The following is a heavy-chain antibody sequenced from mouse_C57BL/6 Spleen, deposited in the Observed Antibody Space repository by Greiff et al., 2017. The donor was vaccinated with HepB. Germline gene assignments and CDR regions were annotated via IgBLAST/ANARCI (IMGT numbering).Heavy chain of an antibody. CDR3: ARDSSGPAWFAY. CDR1: GYTFTSYG. D-gene: IGHD3-2*02. V-gene: IGHV1-81*01. CDR2: IYPRSGNT. J-gene: IGHJ3*01. Sequence: VKLQESGAELARPGASVKLSCKASGYTFTSYGISWVKQRTGQGLEWIGEIYPRSGNTYYNEKFKGKATLTADKSSSTAYMELRSLTSEDSAVYFCARDSSGPAWFAYWGQGTLVTVSA.